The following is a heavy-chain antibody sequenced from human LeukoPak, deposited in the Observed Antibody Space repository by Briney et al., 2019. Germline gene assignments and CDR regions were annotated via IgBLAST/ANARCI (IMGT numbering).Heavy chain of an antibody. J-gene: IGHJ1*01. CDR1: GDSVSRSDSY. V-gene: IGHV4-39*01. D-gene: IGHD3-22*01. CDR3: ARRRYYDSSGYLE. Sequence: PSETLSLTCTIFGDSVSRSDSYWDWIRRPPGKGLEWIGTIYYSGRTYYSPSLKSRVTLSVDMSNNQFSLTLSSVTAADTALYFCARRRYYDSSGYLEWGQGTLVTVSS. CDR2: IYYSGRT.